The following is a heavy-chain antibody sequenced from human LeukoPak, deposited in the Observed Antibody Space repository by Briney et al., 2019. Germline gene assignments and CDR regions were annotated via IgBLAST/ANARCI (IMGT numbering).Heavy chain of an antibody. D-gene: IGHD6-6*01. CDR1: GFTFSSYG. Sequence: GGSLRLSCAASGFTFSSYGMHWVRQAPGRGLEWVAVIWYDGSNKYYADSVKGRFTISRDNSKNTLYLQMNSLRAEDTAVYYCAREGQLAYFQHWGQGTLVTVSS. J-gene: IGHJ1*01. V-gene: IGHV3-33*01. CDR2: IWYDGSNK. CDR3: AREGQLAYFQH.